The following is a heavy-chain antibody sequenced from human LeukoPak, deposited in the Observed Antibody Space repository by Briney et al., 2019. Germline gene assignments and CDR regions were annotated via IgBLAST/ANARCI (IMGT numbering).Heavy chain of an antibody. Sequence: GASVKVSCKASGDTFSDYYMHWVRQAPGQGLQWVGWINPNSGDTHYAQMFQGRVTMTRDTSINTAYMELRRVRSDDTAVYYCAKSAQYSSAWFTGSFDYWGQGTLVTVSS. CDR1: GDTFSDYY. CDR3: AKSAQYSSAWFTGSFDY. CDR2: INPNSGDT. J-gene: IGHJ4*02. V-gene: IGHV1-2*02. D-gene: IGHD6-13*01.